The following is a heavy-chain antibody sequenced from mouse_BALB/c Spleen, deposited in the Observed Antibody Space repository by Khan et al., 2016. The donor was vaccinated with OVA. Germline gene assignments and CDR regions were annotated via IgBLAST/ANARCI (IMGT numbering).Heavy chain of an antibody. CDR2: ISPGSGNT. CDR3: AREWGYWFPY. V-gene: IGHV1-77*01. J-gene: IGHJ3*01. D-gene: IGHD3-1*01. CDR1: GYIFIDYN. Sequence: QVQLQQSGTELARPGASVKLSCKASGYIFIDYNINWVKQRPGQGLEWIGEISPGSGNTYYNEKFKGKAILTADKSSSTAYMQLSSLTSEDSAVYFCAREWGYWFPYWGQGTLVTVSA.